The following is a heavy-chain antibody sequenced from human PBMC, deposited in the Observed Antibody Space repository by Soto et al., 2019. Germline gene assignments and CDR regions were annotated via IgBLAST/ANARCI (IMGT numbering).Heavy chain of an antibody. V-gene: IGHV1-46*04. CDR1: EYTFTDYF. J-gene: IGHJ4*02. D-gene: IGHD3-16*01. CDR2: IKLGGTTT. Sequence: QVQLVQSGAEVKKPGASVKLSCQSSEYTFTDYFIHWVRQAPGQGLEWLGLIKLGGTTTTYAQKLKGRLTIIRDSSTTTDYTELSLLRSKDTAVYDCMGEEWGMRYFDAWGQGTLVSVSS. CDR3: MGEEWGMRYFDA.